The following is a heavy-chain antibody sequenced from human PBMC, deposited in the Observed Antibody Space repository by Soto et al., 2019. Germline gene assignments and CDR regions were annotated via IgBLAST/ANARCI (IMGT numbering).Heavy chain of an antibody. Sequence: SLRLSYAGSIFTFSRSALHWFRQAPGKGLEWVAVISRDGKNKYYVDSVKGRFTVSRDDSQNTLYLHMNSLRREDTAVYYCARSRNSAVADSFDFWGQGTLVTVSS. CDR1: IFTFSRSA. CDR2: ISRDGKNK. J-gene: IGHJ4*02. CDR3: ARSRNSAVADSFDF. V-gene: IGHV3-30-3*02. D-gene: IGHD3-10*01.